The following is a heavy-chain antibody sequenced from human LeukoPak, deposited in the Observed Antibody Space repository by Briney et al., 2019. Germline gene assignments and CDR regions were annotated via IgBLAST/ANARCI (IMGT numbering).Heavy chain of an antibody. CDR3: AKPTCGGVIAPGYFDY. J-gene: IGHJ4*02. CDR2: ISYDGSNK. V-gene: IGHV3-30*18. D-gene: IGHD3-16*02. CDR1: GFTFSSYG. Sequence: GGSLRLSCAASGFTFSSYGMHWVRQAPGKGLEWVAVISYDGSNKYYADSVKGRFTISRDNSKNTLYLKMNSLRAEDTAVYYCAKPTCGGVIAPGYFDYWGQGTLVTVSS.